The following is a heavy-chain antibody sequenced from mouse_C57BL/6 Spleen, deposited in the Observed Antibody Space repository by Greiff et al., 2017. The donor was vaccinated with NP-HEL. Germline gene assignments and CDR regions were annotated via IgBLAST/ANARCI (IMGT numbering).Heavy chain of an antibody. CDR3: ARGGGNSPWFAY. CDR1: GYTFTSYC. CDR2: VDPSDSYT. D-gene: IGHD2-1*01. J-gene: IGHJ3*01. Sequence: VQLQQPGAELVLPGASVKLSCKASGYTFTSYCMHWVKQRPGQGLEWIGEVDPSDSYTNYNQQFKGKSTLTVDKSSSTAYMQLSSLTSEDPAVYYCARGGGNSPWFAYWGQGTLVTVSA. V-gene: IGHV1-69*01.